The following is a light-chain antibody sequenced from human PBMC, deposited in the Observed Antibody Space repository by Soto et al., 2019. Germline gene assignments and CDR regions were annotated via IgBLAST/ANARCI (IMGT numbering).Light chain of an antibody. Sequence: QSALTQPPSASGSPGQSVTISCTGTSSDVGGYNYVSWYQQYPGKAPKLMIYEVSKRPSGVPARFSGSKSGNTASLTVSGLQTEDEADYYCSSYAGSNPVVFGGGTKLTVL. CDR2: EVS. CDR1: SSDVGGYNY. V-gene: IGLV2-8*01. J-gene: IGLJ2*01. CDR3: SSYAGSNPVV.